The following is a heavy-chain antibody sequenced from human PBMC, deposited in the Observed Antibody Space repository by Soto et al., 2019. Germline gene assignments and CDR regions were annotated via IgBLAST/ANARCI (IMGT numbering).Heavy chain of an antibody. CDR1: GGSISSSNW. V-gene: IGHV4-4*02. J-gene: IGHJ4*02. Sequence: SETLSLTCAVSGGSISSSNWWSWVRQPPGKGLEWIGEIYHSGSTNYNPSLKSRVTISVDRSKNQFSLKLSSVTAADTAVYYCARWSRYYYASDHWGQGTLVTVSS. CDR3: ARWSRYYYASDH. D-gene: IGHD3-10*01. CDR2: IYHSGST.